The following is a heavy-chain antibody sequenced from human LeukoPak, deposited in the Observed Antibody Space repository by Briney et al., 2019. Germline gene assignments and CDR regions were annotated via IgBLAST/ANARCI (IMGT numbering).Heavy chain of an antibody. CDR1: VYTFTNYD. CDR3: ARNLPSTGDFDY. Sequence: ASVKVTCKASVYTFTNYDINWVREATGQGFEWLGWMNPKSGDTGYAQKFKGRVTMTRNTSISTAYMELSGLKSEDTAVYYCARNLPSTGDFDYWGQGTLVSVSS. CDR2: MNPKSGDT. V-gene: IGHV1-8*01. D-gene: IGHD7-27*01. J-gene: IGHJ4*02.